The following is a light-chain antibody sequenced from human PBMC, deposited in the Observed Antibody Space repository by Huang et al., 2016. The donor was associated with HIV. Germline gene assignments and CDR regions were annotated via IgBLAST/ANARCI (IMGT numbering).Light chain of an antibody. CDR2: DVS. CDR3: QQRSSWPLT. Sequence: VLTQSPFTLSMSPGQRATLSCKPSQSVETYLAWYPQRPGQGPRLLIYDVSNRAPGVPTRFSGAGSGTDFTLIIDSLAPEDVALYFCQQRSSWPLTFGGGTRVE. J-gene: IGKJ4*01. V-gene: IGKV3-11*01. CDR1: QSVETY.